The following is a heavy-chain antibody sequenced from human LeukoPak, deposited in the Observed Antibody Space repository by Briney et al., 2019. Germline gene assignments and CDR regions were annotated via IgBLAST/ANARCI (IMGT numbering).Heavy chain of an antibody. CDR2: ISSSGYST. J-gene: IGHJ3*02. CDR3: ATLATTNAFDI. Sequence: GGSLRLSCAASGFTFSDYYMSWIRQAPGKGLEWVSYISSSGYSTYYADSGKGRFTISRDNAKNSLYLQMNSLRAEDTAVYYCATLATTNAFDIWGQGTMVTVSS. CDR1: GFTFSDYY. D-gene: IGHD1-26*01. V-gene: IGHV3-11*04.